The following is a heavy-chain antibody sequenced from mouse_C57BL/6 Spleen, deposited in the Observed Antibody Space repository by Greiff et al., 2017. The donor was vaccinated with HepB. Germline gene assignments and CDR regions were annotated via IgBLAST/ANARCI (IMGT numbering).Heavy chain of an antibody. J-gene: IGHJ1*03. CDR3: ARGLPQWYFDV. CDR1: GYTFTDYY. Sequence: VQLQQSGPELVKPGASVKISCKASGYTFTDYYMNWVKQSHGKSLEWIGDINPNNGGTSYNQKFKGKATLTVDKSSSTAYMELRSLTSEDSAVYYCARGLPQWYFDVWGTGTTVTVSS. D-gene: IGHD5-5*01. CDR2: INPNNGGT. V-gene: IGHV1-26*01.